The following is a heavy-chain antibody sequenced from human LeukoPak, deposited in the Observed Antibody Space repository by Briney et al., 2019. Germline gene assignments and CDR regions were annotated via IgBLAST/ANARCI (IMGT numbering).Heavy chain of an antibody. Sequence: SETLSLTCTVSGGSFSSGSYYWGWIRQPPGKGLEWIGYIYYSGSTNYNPSLKSRVTISVDTSKNQFSLKLSSVTAADTAVYYCASQFYDILTGYSSYYFDYWGQGTLVTVSS. CDR1: GGSFSSGSYY. CDR2: IYYSGST. V-gene: IGHV4-61*01. CDR3: ASQFYDILTGYSSYYFDY. D-gene: IGHD3-9*01. J-gene: IGHJ4*02.